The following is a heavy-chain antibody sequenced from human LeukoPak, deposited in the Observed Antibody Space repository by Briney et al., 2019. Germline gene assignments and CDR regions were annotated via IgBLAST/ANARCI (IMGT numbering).Heavy chain of an antibody. Sequence: ASVKVSCKASGYTFSSYSMHWVRQAPGQGLEWMGIINPSGGSTSYAQKFQGRVTMTRDMSTSTVYMELSSLRSEDTAVYYCARDAGDSDRRDAFDIWGQGAMVTVSS. D-gene: IGHD3-22*01. CDR3: ARDAGDSDRRDAFDI. CDR1: GYTFSSYS. V-gene: IGHV1-46*01. CDR2: INPSGGST. J-gene: IGHJ3*02.